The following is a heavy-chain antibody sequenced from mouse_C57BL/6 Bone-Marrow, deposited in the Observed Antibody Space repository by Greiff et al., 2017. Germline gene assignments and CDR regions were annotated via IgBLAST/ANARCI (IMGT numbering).Heavy chain of an antibody. D-gene: IGHD1-1*01. CDR2: ISSGGSYT. CDR1: GFTFSSYG. CDR3: ARHEDGSSYNWYFDV. J-gene: IGHJ1*03. V-gene: IGHV5-6*01. Sequence: EVMLVESGGDLVKPGGSLKLSCAASGFTFSSYGMSWVRQTPDKRLEWVATISSGGSYTYYPDSVKGRFTISRDNAKNTLYLQMSSLESEDTAMYYCARHEDGSSYNWYFDVWGTGTTVTVSS.